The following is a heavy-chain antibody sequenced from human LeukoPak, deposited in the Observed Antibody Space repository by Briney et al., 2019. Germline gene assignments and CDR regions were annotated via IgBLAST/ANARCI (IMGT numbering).Heavy chain of an antibody. CDR1: GFTFSSYG. V-gene: IGHV3-30*02. D-gene: IGHD6-19*01. CDR2: IRYDGSNK. CDR3: AKDRTGIAVAGTTFDY. J-gene: IGHJ4*02. Sequence: GGSLRLSCAASGFTFSSYGMHWVRQAPGKGLEWVAFIRYDGSNKYYADSVKGRFTISRDNSKNTLYLQMNSLRAEDTAVYYCAKDRTGIAVAGTTFDYWGQGTLVTVSS.